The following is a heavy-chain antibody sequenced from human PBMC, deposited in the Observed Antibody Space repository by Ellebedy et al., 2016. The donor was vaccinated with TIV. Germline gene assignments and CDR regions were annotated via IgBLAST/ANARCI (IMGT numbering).Heavy chain of an antibody. CDR2: INGPGSVT. D-gene: IGHD3-10*01. CDR3: AKDFQWFGELNLDY. CDR1: GFSFSSFA. V-gene: IGHV3-23*01. Sequence: GESLKISXAASGFSFSSFAMTWVRQATGKGLEWVSTINGPGSVTYYAYSVKGRFTISRDNSKNTLYLQMNSLRAEDTALYCCAKDFQWFGELNLDYWGQGTLVTVSS. J-gene: IGHJ4*02.